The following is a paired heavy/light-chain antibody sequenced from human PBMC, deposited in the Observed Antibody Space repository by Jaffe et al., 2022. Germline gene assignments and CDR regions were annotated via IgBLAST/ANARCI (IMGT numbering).Light chain of an antibody. CDR1: TGAVTSGLY. Sequence: QAVVTQEPSLTVSPGGTVTLTCGSSTGAVTSGLYPYWFQQRPGQAPRALIYDTSNKHSWTPARFSGSLLGGKAALTLSGAQPEDEAEYYCLLSYTGGRVFGGGTKVTVL. CDR2: DTS. V-gene: IGLV7-46*01. J-gene: IGLJ2*01. CDR3: LLSYTGGRV.
Heavy chain of an antibody. Sequence: QVQLQESGPGLVKPSETLSLTCAVSGGSISSTYWWSWIRQPPGKGLEWIGEISHSGRTNYNPSLRTRVTLSVDRSKNQFSLNLSSVTAADTAVYYCAAILESTDSWGQGTLVTVSS. CDR2: ISHSGRT. D-gene: IGHD3-3*02. CDR3: AAILESTDS. J-gene: IGHJ4*02. V-gene: IGHV4-4*02. CDR1: GGSISSTYW.